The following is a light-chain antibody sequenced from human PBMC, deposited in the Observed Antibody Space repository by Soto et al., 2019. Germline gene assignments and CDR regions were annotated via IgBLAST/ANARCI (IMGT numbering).Light chain of an antibody. CDR1: QSVSSSY. J-gene: IGKJ4*01. Sequence: EIVLTQSPGTLSLSPGERATLSCRVSQSVSSSYLAWYQQKPGQAPRLLIYGASSRDTGIPDRYSGSGSGTDFTLTISRREPEDFPVYYCQQYGSSSLTFGGGTKVEIK. CDR3: QQYGSSSLT. CDR2: GAS. V-gene: IGKV3-20*01.